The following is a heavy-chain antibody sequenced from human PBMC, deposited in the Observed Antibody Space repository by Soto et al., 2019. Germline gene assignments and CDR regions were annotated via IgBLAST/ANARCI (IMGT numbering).Heavy chain of an antibody. J-gene: IGHJ5*02. CDR1: SGSFSSYY. D-gene: IGHD3-16*01. V-gene: IGHV4-34*02. CDR3: SRGRGPHKGGRT. CDR2: IHPSGDT. Sequence: QVQLQQWGAGLLKPSETLSLTCAVHSGSFSSYYCTWTRQPPGKGLEWIGEIHPSGDTDYNPSLRKRVNISLETAKSQFSLTLTSVTAADTAVYFCSRGRGPHKGGRTWGQGTVVTVSS.